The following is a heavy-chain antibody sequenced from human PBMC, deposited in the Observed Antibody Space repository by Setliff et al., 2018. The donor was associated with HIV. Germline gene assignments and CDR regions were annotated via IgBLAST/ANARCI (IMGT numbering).Heavy chain of an antibody. Sequence: SETLSLTCSVSGYSIISDYYWGWIRQPPGKAMEWIGSVFHSGSADYNPSFKGRVSISVDTSTERFTLTLTSVDAADTAVYYCARAKGYDYYMDVWGRGTTVTVSS. V-gene: IGHV4-38-2*01. CDR3: ARAKGYDYYMDV. D-gene: IGHD2-15*01. CDR2: VFHSGSA. CDR1: GYSIISDYY. J-gene: IGHJ6*03.